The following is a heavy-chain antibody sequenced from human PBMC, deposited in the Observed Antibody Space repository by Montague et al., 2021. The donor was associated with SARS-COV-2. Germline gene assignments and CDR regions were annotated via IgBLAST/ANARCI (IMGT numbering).Heavy chain of an antibody. CDR3: AREVRYYYDSSGPEAFDI. Sequence: SETLSLTCTVSGGSISSYYWSWIRQPPGKGLEWIGNIYYSGSTNXNPSLKSRVTISVDTSKNQFSLKLSSVTAADTAVYYCAREVRYYYDSSGPEAFDIWGQGTMVTVSS. D-gene: IGHD3-22*01. V-gene: IGHV4-59*01. CDR1: GGSISSYY. J-gene: IGHJ3*02. CDR2: IYYSGST.